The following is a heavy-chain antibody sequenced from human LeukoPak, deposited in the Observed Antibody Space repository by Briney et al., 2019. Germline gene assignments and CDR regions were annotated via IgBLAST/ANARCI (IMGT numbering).Heavy chain of an antibody. CDR2: VYYTGST. V-gene: IGHV4-59*01. Sequence: PSETLSLTCTVSGGSISDYFWSWIRQPPGKALEWIGYVYYTGSTNYNPSLTTQFTISVDTSKKQFSLSLSSVTAADTAVYYCARGRRDGSHYFDAWGQGVLVTVS. J-gene: IGHJ4*02. CDR3: ARGRRDGSHYFDA. CDR1: GGSISDYF.